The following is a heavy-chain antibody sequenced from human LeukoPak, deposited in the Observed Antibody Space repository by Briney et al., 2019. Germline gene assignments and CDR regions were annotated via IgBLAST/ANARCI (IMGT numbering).Heavy chain of an antibody. D-gene: IGHD2-21*02. Sequence: GGSLRLSCAASGFTFSSYAMTWVRQAPGKGLEWVSAINGSDGSTYYADSVKGRFTISRDNSRNTLYLQMNSLRAEDTAVYYCAKGRGGPDCCYYYDIDVWGKGTTVTVSS. CDR1: GFTFSSYA. CDR2: INGSDGST. J-gene: IGHJ6*03. CDR3: AKGRGGPDCCYYYDIDV. V-gene: IGHV3-23*01.